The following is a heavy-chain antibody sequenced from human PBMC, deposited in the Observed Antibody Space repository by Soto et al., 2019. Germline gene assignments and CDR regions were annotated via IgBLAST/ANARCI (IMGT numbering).Heavy chain of an antibody. CDR2: LSYIGGSI. Sequence: GSKRHSCTASGFTFSRHAMTWVGQAPGKGLEWVSVLSYIGGSIYYAXXVKGRFTXXRYNSMNTPYXQMNTXISEDTAIYYCVKMSSSSYAGRFDLWGXXP. V-gene: IGHV3-23*01. CDR1: GFTFSRHA. J-gene: IGHJ4*02. CDR3: VKMSSSSYAGRFDL. D-gene: IGHD6-6*01.